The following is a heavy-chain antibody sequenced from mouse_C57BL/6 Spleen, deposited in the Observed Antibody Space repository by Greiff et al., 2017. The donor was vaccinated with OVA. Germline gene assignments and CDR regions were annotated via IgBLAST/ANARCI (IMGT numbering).Heavy chain of an antibody. Sequence: VQLQQSGPELVKPGASVKLSCKASGYAFSSSWMNWVKQRPGKGLEWIGRIYPGDGDTNYNGKFKGKATLTAYKSSSTAYMQLSSLTSEDSAVYFCTSVNGYRDYFDYWGQGTTLTVSS. J-gene: IGHJ2*01. V-gene: IGHV1-82*01. CDR1: GYAFSSSW. D-gene: IGHD2-2*01. CDR3: TSVNGYRDYFDY. CDR2: IYPGDGDT.